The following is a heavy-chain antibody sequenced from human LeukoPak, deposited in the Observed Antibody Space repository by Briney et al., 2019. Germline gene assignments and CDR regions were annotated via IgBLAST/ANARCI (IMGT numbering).Heavy chain of an antibody. CDR2: MNPNSGNT. CDR1: GYTFTSYD. J-gene: IGHJ4*02. CDR3: ARDLLSSGWYHNRGGFDY. D-gene: IGHD6-19*01. Sequence: ASVKVSCKASGYTFTSYDINWVRQATGQGLEWMGWMNPNSGNTGYAQKFQGRVTMTRNTSISTAYMELSSLRSEDTAVYYCARDLLSSGWYHNRGGFDYWGQGTLVTVSS. V-gene: IGHV1-8*01.